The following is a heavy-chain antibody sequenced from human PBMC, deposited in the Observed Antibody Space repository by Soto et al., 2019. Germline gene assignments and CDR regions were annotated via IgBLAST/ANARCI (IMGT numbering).Heavy chain of an antibody. J-gene: IGHJ5*02. V-gene: IGHV3-30-3*01. CDR3: ARDYGDLNWFDP. D-gene: IGHD4-17*01. Sequence: QVQLVESGGGVVQPGRSLRLSCAASGFTFSSYAMHWVRQAPGKGLEWVAVISYDGNNKYYADSVKGRFTISRDNSKNTLYLQMNSLRAEDTAVYYCARDYGDLNWFDPWGQGTLVTVSS. CDR1: GFTFSSYA. CDR2: ISYDGNNK.